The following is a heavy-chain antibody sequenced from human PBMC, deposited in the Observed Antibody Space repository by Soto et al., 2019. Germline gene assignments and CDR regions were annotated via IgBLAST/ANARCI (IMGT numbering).Heavy chain of an antibody. V-gene: IGHV1-3*01. D-gene: IGHD3-16*02. CDR1: GYTFTSYA. CDR2: INAGNGNT. J-gene: IGHJ4*02. CDR3: ASGELHLGELSFHSFDY. Sequence: ASVKVSCKASGYTFTSYAMHWVRQAPGQRLEWMEWINAGNGNTKYSQKFQGRVTITRDTSASTAYMELSSLRSEDTAVYYCASGELHLGELSFHSFDYWGQGTLVTVSS.